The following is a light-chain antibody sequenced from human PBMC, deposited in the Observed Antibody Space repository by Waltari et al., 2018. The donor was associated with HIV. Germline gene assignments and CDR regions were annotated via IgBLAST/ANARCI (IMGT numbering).Light chain of an antibody. CDR3: GSYTSTSVWV. Sequence: QSALTQPASVLGSPGQSITISCTGSSSDVGGFNYVSWYQQPPGKAPRLRIYDVSPRPSGVADRFSGSKAGDTASLTISGLQAEDEADYYCGSYTSTSVWVFGGGTRLTVL. CDR1: SSDVGGFNY. V-gene: IGLV2-14*03. J-gene: IGLJ3*02. CDR2: DVS.